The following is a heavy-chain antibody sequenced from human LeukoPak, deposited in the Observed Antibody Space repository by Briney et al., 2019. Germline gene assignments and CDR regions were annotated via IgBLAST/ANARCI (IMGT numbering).Heavy chain of an antibody. CDR2: ISSNGGST. D-gene: IGHD4-17*01. CDR3: VKDGSTVTTPKFNY. Sequence: AVGSLRLSCSASGFTFSSYAMHWVRQAPGKGLEYVSAISSNGGSTYYADSVKGRFTISRDNSKNTLYLQMSSLRAEDTAVYYCVKDGSTVTTPKFNYWGQGTLVTVSS. V-gene: IGHV3-64D*06. CDR1: GFTFSSYA. J-gene: IGHJ4*02.